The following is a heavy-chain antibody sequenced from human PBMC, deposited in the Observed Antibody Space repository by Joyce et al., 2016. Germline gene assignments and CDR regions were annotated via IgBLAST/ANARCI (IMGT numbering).Heavy chain of an antibody. CDR1: GFILSGYN. CDR2: SSSSSATI. Sequence: EVQLVESGGGLVQPGGSLRLSCAASGFILSGYNMNWVRQAPGKGLEWVSYSSSSSATIVYADSVKVRFTISRDNAKNSLYLQMDSPRDEDTAVYFCARRYQPQSGAFDIWGQGTMVTVSS. D-gene: IGHD2-2*01. CDR3: ARRYQPQSGAFDI. V-gene: IGHV3-48*02. J-gene: IGHJ3*02.